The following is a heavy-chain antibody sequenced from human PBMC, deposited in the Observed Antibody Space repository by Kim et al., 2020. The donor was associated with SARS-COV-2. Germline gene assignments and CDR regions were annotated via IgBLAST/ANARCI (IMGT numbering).Heavy chain of an antibody. Sequence: GGSLRLSCAASGFTFSSYSMNWVRQAPGKGLEWVSSISSSSSYIYYADSVKGRFTISRDNAKNSLYLQMNSLRAEDTAVYYCARDRGGDYYGSGSYSPYYYYYGMDVWGQGTTVTVSS. CDR2: ISSSSSYI. CDR3: ARDRGGDYYGSGSYSPYYYYYGMDV. J-gene: IGHJ6*02. V-gene: IGHV3-21*01. D-gene: IGHD3-10*01. CDR1: GFTFSSYS.